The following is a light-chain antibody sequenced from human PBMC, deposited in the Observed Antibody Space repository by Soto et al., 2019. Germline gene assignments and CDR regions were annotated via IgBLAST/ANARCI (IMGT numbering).Light chain of an antibody. Sequence: EIVLTQSPGTLSLSPGERATLSCRASQSVSSSYLAWYRQNPGQAPRLLMYGTSNRAGGIPDRFSGSGSGTDLTLTISRMEPEAFAVYYCQQYGSSPPYTFGQGTKLEIK. J-gene: IGKJ2*01. CDR1: QSVSSSY. CDR3: QQYGSSPPYT. CDR2: GTS. V-gene: IGKV3-20*01.